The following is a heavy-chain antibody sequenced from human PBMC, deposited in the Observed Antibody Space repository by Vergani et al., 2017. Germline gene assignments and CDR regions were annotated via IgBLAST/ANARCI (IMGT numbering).Heavy chain of an antibody. J-gene: IGHJ4*02. V-gene: IGHV4-31*03. CDR2: IYYSGTT. CDR1: GAYVGSGGYY. Sequence: QVQLQESGPGLVKASQTLSLTCSVSGAYVGSGGYYWTWVRQRPGMGLDWIGYIYYSGTTYYNPSLESRLTISLDTSENHLSLKLTSVTDADTAVYYCARQFWGGDGYRFDHWGQGTLVTVSS. CDR3: ARQFWGGDGYRFDH. D-gene: IGHD5-18*01.